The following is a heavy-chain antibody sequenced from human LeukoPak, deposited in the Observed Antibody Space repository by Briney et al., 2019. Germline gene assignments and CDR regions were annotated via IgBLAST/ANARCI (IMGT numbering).Heavy chain of an antibody. V-gene: IGHV3-21*01. D-gene: IGHD3-10*01. CDR3: ARDSVTMVRGVMRSGFDY. J-gene: IGHJ4*02. Sequence: GGSLRLSCAASGFTFSSYSMNWVRQAPGKGLEWVSSISSSSSYIYYADSVKGRFTISGDNAKNSLYLQMNSLRAEDTAVYYCARDSVTMVRGVMRSGFDYWGQGTLVTVSS. CDR2: ISSSSSYI. CDR1: GFTFSSYS.